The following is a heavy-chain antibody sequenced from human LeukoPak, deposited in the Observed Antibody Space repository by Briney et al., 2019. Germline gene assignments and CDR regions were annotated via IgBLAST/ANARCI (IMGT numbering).Heavy chain of an antibody. CDR1: GFTFSSYW. CDR2: IKQDGGEK. CDR3: ARGRAVAGTVVARHKHRPKNAFDI. J-gene: IGHJ3*02. Sequence: PGGSLRLSCAASGFTFSSYWMSWVRQAPGKGLEWVANIKQDGGEKYYVDSVKGRFTISRDNAKNSLYLQMNSLRAEDTAVYYCARGRAVAGTVVARHKHRPKNAFDIWGQGTMVTVSS. D-gene: IGHD6-19*01. V-gene: IGHV3-7*01.